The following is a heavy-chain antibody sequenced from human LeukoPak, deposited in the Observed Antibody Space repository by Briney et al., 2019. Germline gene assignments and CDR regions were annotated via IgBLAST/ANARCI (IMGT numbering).Heavy chain of an antibody. J-gene: IGHJ4*02. D-gene: IGHD3-10*01. CDR3: ARAKVPLRRFGELSPNPLDY. CDR1: GGSISSSSYY. V-gene: IGHV4-39*07. CDR2: IYYSGST. Sequence: SETLSLTCTVSGGSISSSSYYWGWIRQPPGKGLEWIGSIYYSGSTYYNPSLKSRVTISVDTSKNQFSLKLSSVTAADTAVYYCARAKVPLRRFGELSPNPLDYWGQGTLVTVSS.